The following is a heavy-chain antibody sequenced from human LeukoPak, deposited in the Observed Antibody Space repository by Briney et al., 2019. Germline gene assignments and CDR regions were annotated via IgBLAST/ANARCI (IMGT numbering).Heavy chain of an antibody. CDR1: GYSIGSGYY. V-gene: IGHV4-38-2*02. D-gene: IGHD2-2*01. Sequence: SETLSLTCAVSGYSIGSGYYWGWLRQPPGTGLEWIGSIYHSGSTYYNPSLKSRVTISVDTSKNQFSLKLSSVTAADTAVYYCARDGGQYQLLDYCYGMDVWGKGTTVTVSS. CDR3: ARDGGQYQLLDYCYGMDV. J-gene: IGHJ6*04. CDR2: IYHSGST.